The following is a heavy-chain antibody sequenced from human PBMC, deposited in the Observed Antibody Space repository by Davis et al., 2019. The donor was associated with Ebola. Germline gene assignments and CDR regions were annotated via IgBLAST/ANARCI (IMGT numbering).Heavy chain of an antibody. CDR1: GFAFSSYA. D-gene: IGHD1-26*01. J-gene: IGHJ3*01. CDR3: AREMGGLGALDL. CDR2: INDIGGNP. Sequence: PGGSLRLSCTASGFAFSSYAMSWVRQAPGKGLQWVSGINDIGGNPQHADSVKGRFTISRDNSKNMLFLQMNSLRVEDTAVYYCAREMGGLGALDLWGKGTMVAVSS. V-gene: IGHV3-23*01.